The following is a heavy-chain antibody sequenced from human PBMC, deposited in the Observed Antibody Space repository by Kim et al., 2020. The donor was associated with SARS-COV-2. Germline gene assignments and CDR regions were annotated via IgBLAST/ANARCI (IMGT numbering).Heavy chain of an antibody. D-gene: IGHD4-17*01. CDR2: IWDDGSNK. Sequence: GGSLRLSCEASGFNFSSHGMHWVRQAPGKGLEWVSVIWDDGSNKYYADSVKGRFSISRDNSKNTLYLQMNSLRAEDTAVYYCARDDYGGYHGFYYFDYWGQGGLVSVSS. CDR1: GFNFSSHG. J-gene: IGHJ4*02. V-gene: IGHV3-33*01. CDR3: ARDDYGGYHGFYYFDY.